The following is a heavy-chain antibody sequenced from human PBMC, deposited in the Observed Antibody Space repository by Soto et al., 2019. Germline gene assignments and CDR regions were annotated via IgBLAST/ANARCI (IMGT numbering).Heavy chain of an antibody. CDR2: ISYDGSNK. CDR1: GFTFSSYA. J-gene: IGHJ6*02. CDR3: ARDETPPVTTGYYYYYGMDV. D-gene: IGHD4-4*01. V-gene: IGHV3-30-3*01. Sequence: GGSLRLSCAASGFTFSSYAMHWVRQAPGKGLEWVAVISYDGSNKYYADSVKGRFTISRDNSKNTLYLQMNSLRAEDTAVYYCARDETPPVTTGYYYYYGMDVWGQGTTVTVSS.